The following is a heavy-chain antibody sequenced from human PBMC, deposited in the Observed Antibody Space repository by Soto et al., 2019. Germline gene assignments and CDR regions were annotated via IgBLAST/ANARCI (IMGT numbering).Heavy chain of an antibody. V-gene: IGHV3-30*18. Sequence: PGGSLRLSCGASGFTFSCYGMHGVRQAPGKGLEWVAVISYDGSNKYYADSVKGRFTISRDNSKNTLYLQMNSLRAEDTAVYYCANPARGMDVWGQGTTVTVSS. CDR1: GFTFSCYG. J-gene: IGHJ6*02. D-gene: IGHD2-2*01. CDR2: ISYDGSNK. CDR3: ANPARGMDV.